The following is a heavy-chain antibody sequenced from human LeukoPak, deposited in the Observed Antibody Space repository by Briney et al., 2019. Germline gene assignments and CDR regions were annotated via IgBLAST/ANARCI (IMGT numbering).Heavy chain of an antibody. J-gene: IGHJ4*02. CDR3: ARAVEMATEFVDY. CDR1: GFTFSSYW. D-gene: IGHD5-24*01. V-gene: IGHV3-74*01. CDR2: INSDGSST. Sequence: GGSLRLSCAASGFTFSSYWMHWVRQAPGKGLVWFSRINSDGSSTRYADSVKGRFTISRDNAKNTLYLQMNSLRAEDTAVYYCARAVEMATEFVDYWGQGTLVTVSS.